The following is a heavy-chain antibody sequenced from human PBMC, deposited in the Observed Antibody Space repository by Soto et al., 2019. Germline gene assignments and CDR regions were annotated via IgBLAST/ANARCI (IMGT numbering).Heavy chain of an antibody. CDR3: ARGTREYQLLFSAYYYYMDV. J-gene: IGHJ6*03. CDR1: GFTFSDYY. Sequence: QVQLVESGGGLVKPGGSLRLSCAASGFTFSDYYMSWIRQAPGKGLEWVSYISSSGSTIYYADSVKGRFTISRDNAKNSLYLQMNSLRAEDTAVYYCARGTREYQLLFSAYYYYMDVWGKGTTVTVSS. CDR2: ISSSGSTI. D-gene: IGHD2-2*01. V-gene: IGHV3-11*01.